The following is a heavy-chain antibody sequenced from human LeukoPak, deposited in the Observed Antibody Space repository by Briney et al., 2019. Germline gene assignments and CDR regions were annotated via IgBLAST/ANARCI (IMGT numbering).Heavy chain of an antibody. Sequence: GGSLRRSCAASGFTFDDYAMHRVRQAPGKGLEWVSLISGDGGSTYYADSVKGRFTISRDNSKNSLYLQMNSLRTEDTALYYCAKDYSSSSGWYRYYYYYYGMDVWGQGTTVTVSS. CDR1: GFTFDDYA. D-gene: IGHD6-19*01. CDR3: AKDYSSSSGWYRYYYYYYGMDV. CDR2: ISGDGGST. J-gene: IGHJ6*02. V-gene: IGHV3-43*02.